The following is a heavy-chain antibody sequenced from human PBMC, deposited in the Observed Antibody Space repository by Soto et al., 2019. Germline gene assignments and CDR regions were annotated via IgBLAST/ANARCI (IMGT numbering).Heavy chain of an antibody. CDR1: GYTFTSYG. Sequence: VSVKVSRKASGYTFTSYGISWVRQAPAQELEWMGWISAYNGNTNYAQKPQGRVSMTTDTSTSTAYMELRSLRSDVTAVYYCARDAEVSVVVPAAICMGFWGQGTTVTVSS. V-gene: IGHV1-18*01. J-gene: IGHJ6*02. CDR3: ARDAEVSVVVPAAICMGF. CDR2: ISAYNGNT. D-gene: IGHD2-2*01.